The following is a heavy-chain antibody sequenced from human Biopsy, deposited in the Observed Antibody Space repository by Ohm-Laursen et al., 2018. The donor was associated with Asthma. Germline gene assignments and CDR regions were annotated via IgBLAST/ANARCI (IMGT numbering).Heavy chain of an antibody. D-gene: IGHD2-15*01. CDR3: ARKAGSCISRSCYSLDF. CDR2: INSGFGTT. CDR1: GGTFNTYV. Sequence: ASVKVSCKSLGGTFNTYVIGWVRQAPGQGLEWMGGINSGFGTTTYPQKVQGRVTITADDSTSTVYMELSRLRSEDTAVYYCARKAGSCISRSCYSLDFWGQGTLVTVSS. V-gene: IGHV1-69*13. J-gene: IGHJ4*02.